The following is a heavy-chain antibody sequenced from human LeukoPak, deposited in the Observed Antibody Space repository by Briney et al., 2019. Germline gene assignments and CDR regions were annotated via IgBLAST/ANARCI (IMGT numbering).Heavy chain of an antibody. CDR2: IYYSGST. D-gene: IGHD2-2*01. J-gene: IGHJ5*02. Sequence: SETLSLTCTVSGGSIRSYYWGWIRQPPGKGLEWIGSIYYSGSTYYNPSLKSRVTISVDTSKNQFSLKLSSVTAADTAVYYCARGGSCSSTSCYPLLRWFDPWGQGTLVTVSS. CDR3: ARGGSCSSTSCYPLLRWFDP. CDR1: GGSIRSYY. V-gene: IGHV4-39*07.